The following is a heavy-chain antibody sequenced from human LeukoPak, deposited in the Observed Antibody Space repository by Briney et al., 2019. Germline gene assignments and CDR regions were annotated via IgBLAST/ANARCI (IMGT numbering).Heavy chain of an antibody. J-gene: IGHJ3*02. V-gene: IGHV3-33*01. CDR2: IWYDGSDK. Sequence: GGSLRLSCAASGFTFSSYGMHWVRQAPGKGLEWVAVIWYDGSDKYYTDSVKGRFTISRDNSKNTLYLQMNSLRAEDTATYYCARAGDAFDIWGQGAMVTVSS. CDR1: GFTFSSYG. CDR3: ARAGDAFDI.